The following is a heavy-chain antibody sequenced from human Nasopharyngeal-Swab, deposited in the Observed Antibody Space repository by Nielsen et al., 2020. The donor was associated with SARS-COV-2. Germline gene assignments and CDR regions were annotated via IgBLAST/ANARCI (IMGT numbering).Heavy chain of an antibody. D-gene: IGHD6-19*01. V-gene: IGHV4-4*02. CDR1: GGSITSINW. CDR3: ASTYSSGWPMPYYYYYGMDV. Sequence: GPLRLPCAVSGGSITSINWWSWVGQPPGKGLEWIGEIYYSGSTNYNPSLKSRVTISVDTSKNQFSLKLSSVTAADTAVYYCASTYSSGWPMPYYYYYGMDVWGQGTTVTVSS. J-gene: IGHJ6*02. CDR2: IYYSGST.